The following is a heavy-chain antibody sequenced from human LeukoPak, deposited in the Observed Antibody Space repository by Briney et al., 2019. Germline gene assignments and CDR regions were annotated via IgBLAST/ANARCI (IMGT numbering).Heavy chain of an antibody. D-gene: IGHD4-17*01. CDR2: ISAYNGNT. V-gene: IGHV1-18*01. CDR3: ARDRHYGDYVFVY. CDR1: GYTFTSYG. J-gene: IGHJ4*02. Sequence: ASVKVSCKASGYTFTSYGISWVRQAPGQGLEWMGWISAYNGNTNYAQKLQGRVTMTTDTSTSTVYMELSSLRSEDTAVYYCARDRHYGDYVFVYWGQGTLVTVSS.